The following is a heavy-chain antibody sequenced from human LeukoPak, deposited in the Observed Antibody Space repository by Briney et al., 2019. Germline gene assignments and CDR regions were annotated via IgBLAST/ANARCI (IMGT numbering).Heavy chain of an antibody. CDR2: ISINTNT. CDR3: RLSMTWAHLYES. V-gene: IGHV3-69-1*01. J-gene: IGHJ5*02. Sequence: GGSLTLSFTPPVILTSVLYLSWARQTPGKGLEWISFISINTNTFYADSVRGRFTISRDEHKITLLLHMNTLRDADSALYYCRLSMTWAHLYESWGQGTLVTVSS. CDR1: VILTSVLY. D-gene: IGHD2/OR15-2a*01.